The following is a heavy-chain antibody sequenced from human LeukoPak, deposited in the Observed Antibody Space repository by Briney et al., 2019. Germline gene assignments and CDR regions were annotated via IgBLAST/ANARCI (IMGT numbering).Heavy chain of an antibody. V-gene: IGHV3-30*02. CDR3: AKAIAGDIVATGSFDY. CDR2: IRYDGSNK. J-gene: IGHJ4*02. CDR1: GFTFSSYG. Sequence: GGSLRLSCAASGFTFSSYGMHWVRQAPGKGLEWVSFIRYDGSNKYYADSVKGRFTISRDNSKNTLYLQMNSLRAEDTAVYYCAKAIAGDIVATGSFDYWGQGTLVTASS. D-gene: IGHD5-12*01.